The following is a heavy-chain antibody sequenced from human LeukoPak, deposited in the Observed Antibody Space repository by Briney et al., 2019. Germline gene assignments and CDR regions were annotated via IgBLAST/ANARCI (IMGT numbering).Heavy chain of an antibody. CDR3: ARDRAGVGDY. CDR2: ITSNGDNT. V-gene: IGHV3-64*01. J-gene: IGHJ4*02. CDR1: GFTFSTYA. D-gene: IGHD2-8*01. Sequence: PGGSLRLSCAASGFTFSTYAMHWVRQAPGKGLEYVSSITSNGDNTYYANSVKGRFTISRDNSKDTLYLQMGSLRPEDMAGYYCARDRAGVGDYWGQGTLVTVSS.